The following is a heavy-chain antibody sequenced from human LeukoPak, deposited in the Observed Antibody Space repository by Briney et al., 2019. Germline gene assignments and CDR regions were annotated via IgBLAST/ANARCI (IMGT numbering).Heavy chain of an antibody. CDR3: AREPTSGREPTSGRPLDY. V-gene: IGHV4-4*07. D-gene: IGHD5-12*01. CDR1: GGSISGYF. J-gene: IGHJ4*02. Sequence: KSSETLSLTCTVSGGSISGYFWSWIRQPAGKGLEWIGRIYSSGSNNYNPSLKSRVTMSLDTSKNHFSLNLTSVTAADTAVYYCAREPTSGREPTSGRPLDYCGQGTLVTVSS. CDR2: IYSSGSN.